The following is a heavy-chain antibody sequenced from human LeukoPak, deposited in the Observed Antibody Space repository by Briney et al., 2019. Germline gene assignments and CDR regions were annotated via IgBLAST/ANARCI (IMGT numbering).Heavy chain of an antibody. V-gene: IGHV3-53*01. CDR2: IYSGGST. D-gene: IGHD2-2*01. Sequence: PGGSLRLSCAASGFTVSSNYMSWVRQAPGKGLEWVSVIYSGGSTYYADSVKGRFTISRDNSKNTLYLQMNSLRAEDTAVYYCARDGVVPAAPTGMDVWGKGTTVTVSS. CDR1: GFTVSSNY. CDR3: ARDGVVPAAPTGMDV. J-gene: IGHJ6*03.